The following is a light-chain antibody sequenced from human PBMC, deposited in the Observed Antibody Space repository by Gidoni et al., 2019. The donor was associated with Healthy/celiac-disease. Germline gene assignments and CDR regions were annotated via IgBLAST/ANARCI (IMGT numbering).Light chain of an antibody. CDR2: AAS. J-gene: IGKJ4*01. CDR3: LQDYNYPLT. V-gene: IGKV1-6*01. Sequence: AIQMTQPPSSLSASVGDRVTITGRASQGIRNDLGWYQQKPGKDPKLLIYAASSLQSGVPSRFSGSGSGTDFTLTISSLQPEDFATYYCLQDYNYPLTFGGGTKVEIK. CDR1: QGIRND.